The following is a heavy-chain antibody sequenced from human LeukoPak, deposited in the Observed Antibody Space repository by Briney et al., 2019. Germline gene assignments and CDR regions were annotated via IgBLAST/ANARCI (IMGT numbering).Heavy chain of an antibody. CDR2: IYYSGST. Sequence: SETLSLTCAVSGGSISSNSYYWGWIRQPPGKGLEWIGSIYYSGSTYYNPSLKSRVTISVDTSNNQFSLKLSSVTAADTAVYYCARGYDFWSGLVGGWFDPWGQGTLVTVSS. CDR3: ARGYDFWSGLVGGWFDP. D-gene: IGHD3-3*01. CDR1: GGSISSNSYY. J-gene: IGHJ5*02. V-gene: IGHV4-39*07.